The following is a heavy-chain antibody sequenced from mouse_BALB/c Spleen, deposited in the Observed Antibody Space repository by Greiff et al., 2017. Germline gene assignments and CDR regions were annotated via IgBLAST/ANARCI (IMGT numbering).Heavy chain of an antibody. CDR2: INPSNGRT. V-gene: IGHV1S81*02. CDR1: GYTFTSYW. D-gene: IGHD1-1*01. Sequence: VQLQQPGAELVKPGASVKLSCKASGYTFTSYWMHWVKQRPGQGLEWIGEINPSNGRTNYNEKFKSKATLTVDKSSSTAYMQLSSLTSEDSAVYYCARGIYYGSTYYFDYWGQGTTLTVSS. CDR3: ARGIYYGSTYYFDY. J-gene: IGHJ2*01.